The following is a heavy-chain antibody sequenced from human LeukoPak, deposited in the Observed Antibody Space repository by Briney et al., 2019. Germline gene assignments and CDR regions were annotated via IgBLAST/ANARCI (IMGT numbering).Heavy chain of an antibody. CDR1: GGSISSYY. Sequence: SETLSLTCTVSGGSISSYYWSWIRQPPGKGLEWIGYIYYSGSTNYNPSLKSRVTIPVDTSKNQFSLKLSSVTAADTAVYYCARYIWGSYPTFEDYWGQGTLVTVSS. J-gene: IGHJ4*02. V-gene: IGHV4-59*01. CDR3: ARYIWGSYPTFEDY. D-gene: IGHD3-16*02. CDR2: IYYSGST.